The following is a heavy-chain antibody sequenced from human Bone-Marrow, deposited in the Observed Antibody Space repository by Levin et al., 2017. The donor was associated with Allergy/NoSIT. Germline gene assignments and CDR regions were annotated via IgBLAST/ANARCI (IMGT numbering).Heavy chain of an antibody. CDR1: GFTVSSNH. J-gene: IGHJ4*02. CDR3: ASDDPYYYGSGSYLGY. V-gene: IGHV3-66*01. CDR2: IYSGGST. D-gene: IGHD3-10*01. Sequence: GGSLRLSCAASGFTVSSNHMSWVRQAPGKGLEWVSIIYSGGSTYYADSVKGRFTISRDNSKNTLYLQMNSLRAEDTAVYYCASDDPYYYGSGSYLGYWGQGTLVTVSS.